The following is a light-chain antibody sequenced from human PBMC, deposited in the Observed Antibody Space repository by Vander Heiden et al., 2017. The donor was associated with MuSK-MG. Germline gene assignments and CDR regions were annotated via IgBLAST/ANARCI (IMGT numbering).Light chain of an antibody. CDR2: GAS. CDR3: LQYYSSNA. V-gene: IGKV3-15*01. J-gene: IGKJ4*01. CDR1: QRVGSD. Sequence: EIVMTQSPATLSVSPGERATLSCRASQRVGSDLDWYQQKPGQAPRLLIYGASTRAKGIPDRFSGSGSGTEFTLTSSSLQSDDSAVYYWLQYYSSNAIGGGTKLEIK.